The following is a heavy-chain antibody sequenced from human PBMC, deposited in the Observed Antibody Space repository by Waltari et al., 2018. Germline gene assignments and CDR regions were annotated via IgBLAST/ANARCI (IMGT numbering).Heavy chain of an antibody. CDR1: GGTFSSYT. V-gene: IGHV1-69*02. J-gene: IGHJ6*02. CDR2: IIPILGIA. Sequence: QVQLVQSGAEVKKPGSSVTVSCKASGGTFSSYTISWVRQAPGQGLEWMGRIIPILGIANYAQKFQGRVTITADKSTSTAYMELSSLRSEDTAVYYCTTLYYYDSSGYHSDYYYYGMDVWGQGTTVTVSS. CDR3: TTLYYYDSSGYHSDYYYYGMDV. D-gene: IGHD3-22*01.